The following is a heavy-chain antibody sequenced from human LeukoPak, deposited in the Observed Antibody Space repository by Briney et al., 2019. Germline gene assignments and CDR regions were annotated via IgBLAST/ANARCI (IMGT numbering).Heavy chain of an antibody. J-gene: IGHJ5*02. CDR1: GGSIRNCY. Sequence: SETLSLTCTVSGGSIRNCYWSWIRQPAGKGLEWIGRIYTSGSTNYNPSLKSRVTMSVDTSKNQFSLKLSSVTAADTAVYYCARDRDYDGVGWFDPWGQGTLVTVSS. CDR3: ARDRDYDGVGWFDP. V-gene: IGHV4-4*07. CDR2: IYTSGST. D-gene: IGHD4-17*01.